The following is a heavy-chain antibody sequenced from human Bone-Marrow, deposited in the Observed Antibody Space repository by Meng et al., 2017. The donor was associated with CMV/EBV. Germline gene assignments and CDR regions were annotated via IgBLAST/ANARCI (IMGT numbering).Heavy chain of an antibody. Sequence: GGSLRLSCAASGFTFRSHGMHWVRQAPGKGLEWVAFIRSSGSDKYYVDSVKGRFSISRDNAKNTLYLQMNSLRVEDTAFYYCARGNVVATVAPSPLDSWGQGTLVTVSS. J-gene: IGHJ4*02. V-gene: IGHV3-30*02. CDR3: ARGNVVATVAPSPLDS. CDR2: IRSSGSDK. CDR1: GFTFRSHG. D-gene: IGHD5-12*01.